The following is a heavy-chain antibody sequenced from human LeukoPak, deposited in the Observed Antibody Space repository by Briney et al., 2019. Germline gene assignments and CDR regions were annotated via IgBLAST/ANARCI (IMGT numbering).Heavy chain of an antibody. Sequence: SETLSLNCAVSDDSFSSHYWTWIRQPPGKGLEWIGYISYIGSTNYSPSLKSRVTISIDTSKNQFSLKLSSVTAADTAVYYCARDLVTVTKGFDIWGQGTMVSVSS. V-gene: IGHV4-59*11. CDR3: ARDLVTVTKGFDI. D-gene: IGHD4-17*01. J-gene: IGHJ3*02. CDR1: DDSFSSHY. CDR2: ISYIGST.